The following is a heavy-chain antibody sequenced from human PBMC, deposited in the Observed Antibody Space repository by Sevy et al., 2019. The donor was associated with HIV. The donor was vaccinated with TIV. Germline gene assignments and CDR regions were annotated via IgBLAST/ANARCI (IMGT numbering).Heavy chain of an antibody. V-gene: IGHV3-7*01. Sequence: GGSLRLSCAASGFTFSDYWMNWVRQAPGKGLEWVANIKLDGSEKYYVDSVKGRFTISRDNAKNSLYLQMNSLRVEDTAVYFCAKLGFYYDSSAYDYFDYWGQGTLVTVSS. CDR2: IKLDGSEK. CDR1: GFTFSDYW. D-gene: IGHD3-22*01. J-gene: IGHJ4*02. CDR3: AKLGFYYDSSAYDYFDY.